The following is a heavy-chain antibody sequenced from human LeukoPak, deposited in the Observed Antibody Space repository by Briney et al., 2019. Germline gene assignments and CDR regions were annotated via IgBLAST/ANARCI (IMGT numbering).Heavy chain of an antibody. CDR1: GFNFSDHY. Sequence: PGGSLRLSCAVSGFNFSDHYMDWVRQAPGKGLEWVGRSRNKANSYSTEYAAPVKGRFTISRDDSKNSLYLQMGSLKGEDTAVYHCARVTEWSFDDWGQGTLVTVSS. CDR3: ARVTEWSFDD. D-gene: IGHD3-3*01. J-gene: IGHJ4*02. CDR2: SRNKANSYST. V-gene: IGHV3-72*01.